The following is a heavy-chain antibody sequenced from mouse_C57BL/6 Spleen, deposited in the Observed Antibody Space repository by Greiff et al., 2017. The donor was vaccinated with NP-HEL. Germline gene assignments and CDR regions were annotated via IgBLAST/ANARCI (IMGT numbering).Heavy chain of an antibody. CDR1: GYSFTGYY. CDR2: INPSTGGT. Sequence: EVQLQQSGPELVKPGASVKISCKASGYSFTGYYMNWVKQSPEKSLEWIGEINPSTGGTTYNQKFKAKATLTVDKSSSTAYMQLKSLTSEDSAVYYCARGGITTVVATNWYFDVWGTGTTVTVSS. J-gene: IGHJ1*03. V-gene: IGHV1-42*01. CDR3: ARGGITTVVATNWYFDV. D-gene: IGHD1-1*01.